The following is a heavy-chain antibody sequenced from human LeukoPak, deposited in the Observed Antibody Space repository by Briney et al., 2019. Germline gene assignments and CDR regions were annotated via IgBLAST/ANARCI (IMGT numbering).Heavy chain of an antibody. V-gene: IGHV4-59*01. CDR2: IYYSGST. J-gene: IGHJ3*02. D-gene: IGHD3-3*01. CDR1: GGTISSYY. Sequence: PSETLSLTCTVSGGTISSYYWSWLRQPPGKGLEWIGYIYYSGSTNYNPSLKSRVTISVDTSKNQFSLKLSSVTAADTAVYYCARGTPTYDFWSGYPGAFDIWGQGTMVTVSS. CDR3: ARGTPTYDFWSGYPGAFDI.